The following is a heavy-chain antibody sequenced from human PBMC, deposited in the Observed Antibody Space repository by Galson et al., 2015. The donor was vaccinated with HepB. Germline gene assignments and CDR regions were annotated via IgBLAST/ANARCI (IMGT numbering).Heavy chain of an antibody. Sequence: TLSLTCTVSGGSISSGGYYWSWIRQHPGKGLEWIGYIHYSGSTYYNPSLKSRVTISVDTSKNQFSLKLSSVTAVDTAVYYCARVGGAYLGTTEYYFDYWGQGTLVTVSS. CDR2: IHYSGST. V-gene: IGHV4-31*03. J-gene: IGHJ4*02. CDR1: GGSISSGGYY. D-gene: IGHD1-14*01. CDR3: ARVGGAYLGTTEYYFDY.